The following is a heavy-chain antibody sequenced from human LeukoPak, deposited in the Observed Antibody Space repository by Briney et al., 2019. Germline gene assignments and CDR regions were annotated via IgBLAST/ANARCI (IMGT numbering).Heavy chain of an antibody. D-gene: IGHD4-17*01. CDR3: ARRTTVTTSSFDY. CDR2: IYYSGST. Sequence: PSETLSLTCTVSGGSISSSSYYWGWIRQPPGKGLEWIGSIYYSGSTYYNPSLKSRVTISVGTSKNQFSLKLSSVTAADTAVYYCARRTTVTTSSFDYWGQGTLVTVSS. CDR1: GGSISSSSYY. V-gene: IGHV4-39*01. J-gene: IGHJ4*02.